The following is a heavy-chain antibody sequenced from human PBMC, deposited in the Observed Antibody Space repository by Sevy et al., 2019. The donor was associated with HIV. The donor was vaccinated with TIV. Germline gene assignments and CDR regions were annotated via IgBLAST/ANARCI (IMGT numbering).Heavy chain of an antibody. D-gene: IGHD2-21*02. J-gene: IGHJ4*02. CDR2: ISATGGST. V-gene: IGHV3-23*01. Sequence: GGSLRLSCAASGFTLTSYTMNWVRQAPGKGLEWVASISATGGSTYYADSVKGRFTISRDVSKGTLYLQMNCLTAEDTAIFDCAIVLLKLPFQPHYLDYWGQGTLVTVSS. CDR3: AIVLLKLPFQPHYLDY. CDR1: GFTLTSYT.